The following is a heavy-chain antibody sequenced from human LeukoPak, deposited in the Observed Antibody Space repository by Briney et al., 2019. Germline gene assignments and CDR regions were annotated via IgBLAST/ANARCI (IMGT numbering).Heavy chain of an antibody. J-gene: IGHJ4*02. V-gene: IGHV4-34*01. CDR3: ARGHRYSGSYDY. D-gene: IGHD1-26*01. Sequence: SETLSLTCAVYGGSFSGYYWSWIRQPPGKGLEWIGEINHSGSTNYNPSLKSRVTISVDTSKNQFSLKLSSVTAADTAVYYCARGHRYSGSYDYWGQGTLVIVSS. CDR1: GGSFSGYY. CDR2: INHSGST.